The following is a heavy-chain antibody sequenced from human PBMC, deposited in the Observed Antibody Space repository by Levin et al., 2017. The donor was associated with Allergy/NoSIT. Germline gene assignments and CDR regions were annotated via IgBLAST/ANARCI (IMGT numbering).Heavy chain of an antibody. V-gene: IGHV4-59*01. CDR1: GGSISSYY. D-gene: IGHD3-3*01. CDR2: IYYSGST. Sequence: SCTVSGGSISSYYWSWIRQPPGKGLEWIGYIYYSGSTNYNPSLKSRVTISVDTSKNQFSLKLSSVTAADTAVYYCASAFSDFSPYYFDYWGQGTLVTVSS. J-gene: IGHJ4*02. CDR3: ASAFSDFSPYYFDY.